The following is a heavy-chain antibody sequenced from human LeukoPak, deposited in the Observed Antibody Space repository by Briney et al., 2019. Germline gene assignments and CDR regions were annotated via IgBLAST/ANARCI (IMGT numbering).Heavy chain of an antibody. CDR2: ISSSSGTN. V-gene: IGHV3-48*04. CDR1: GFTFSSYA. J-gene: IGHJ4*02. CDR3: ARTSVGPTSPFDY. D-gene: IGHD1-26*01. Sequence: GGSLRLSCAASGFTFSSYAMNWVRQAPGKGLEWVSYISSSSGTNYYADSVKGRFTISRDNAKNSLYLQMNSLRAEDTAVYYCARTSVGPTSPFDYWGQGTLVTVSS.